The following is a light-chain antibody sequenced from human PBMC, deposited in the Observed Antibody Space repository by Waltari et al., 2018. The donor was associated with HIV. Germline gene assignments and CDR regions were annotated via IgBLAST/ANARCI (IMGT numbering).Light chain of an antibody. CDR3: SSYTRSSTVV. Sequence: QSALTQPASVSGSPGQSITISCTGTSSDVGAYNYVSWYQQHPGKAPKLMIYDVSNRPSGVSNRFSGSKSANTASLTISGLQAEDEADYYCSSYTRSSTVVFGGGTKLTVL. J-gene: IGLJ2*01. CDR1: SSDVGAYNY. V-gene: IGLV2-14*03. CDR2: DVS.